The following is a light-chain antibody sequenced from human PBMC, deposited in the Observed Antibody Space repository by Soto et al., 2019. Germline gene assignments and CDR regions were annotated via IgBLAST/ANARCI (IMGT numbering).Light chain of an antibody. V-gene: IGKV3-20*01. CDR2: GAS. Sequence: EIVLTQSPGTLSLSPGERATLSCRASQSVSSNYLAWYQQKPGQAPRLLIYGASSRATGIPDRFSGSGSGTDFTLTISRLEPEDFAVYYCQQYGNSPQAFGGGTKVEIK. CDR1: QSVSSNY. CDR3: QQYGNSPQA. J-gene: IGKJ4*01.